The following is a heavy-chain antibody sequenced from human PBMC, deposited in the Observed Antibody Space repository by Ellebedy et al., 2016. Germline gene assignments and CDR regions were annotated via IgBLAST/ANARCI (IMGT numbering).Heavy chain of an antibody. CDR1: GFTFSDHY. CDR3: VTPGGYVGGFDQ. CDR2: ISGKNVYR. Sequence: GESLKISCAASGFTFSDHYMSWVRQAPGKGLEWVSYISGKNVYRNYADSVKGRFTISRDNAKNSLYLQMNSLRAEDTAVYYCVTPGGYVGGFDQWGQGTLVIVSS. J-gene: IGHJ4*02. V-gene: IGHV3/OR16-9*01. D-gene: IGHD6-13*01.